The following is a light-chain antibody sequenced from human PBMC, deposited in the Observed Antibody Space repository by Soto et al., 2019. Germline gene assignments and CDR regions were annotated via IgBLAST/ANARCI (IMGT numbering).Light chain of an antibody. J-gene: IGKJ2*01. CDR2: DAS. V-gene: IGKV3-11*01. CDR1: QSVRHY. CDR3: QLRSNWPPGYT. Sequence: EIVLTPSPATLSLSPGERATLSCRASQSVRHYLAWYQQKTGQAPRPLIYDASSRAIGIPARFSGSGSGTDITLIISSIEPADFAVHDSQLRSNWPPGYTFGQGTKMEIK.